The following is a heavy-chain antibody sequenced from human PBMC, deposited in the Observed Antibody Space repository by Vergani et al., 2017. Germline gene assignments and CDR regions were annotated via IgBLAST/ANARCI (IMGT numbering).Heavy chain of an antibody. D-gene: IGHD6-19*01. CDR1: GFTFSSYW. CDR3: ARSTLERGQWLVY. CDR2: INSDGSST. V-gene: IGHV3-74*01. Sequence: EVQLVESGGGLVQPGGSLRLSCAASGFTFSSYWMHWVRQAPGKGRVWVSRINSDGSSTSYADSVKGRFTISRDNAKNTLYLQMNSLGAEDTAVYYCARSTLERGQWLVYWGQGTLVTVSS. J-gene: IGHJ4*02.